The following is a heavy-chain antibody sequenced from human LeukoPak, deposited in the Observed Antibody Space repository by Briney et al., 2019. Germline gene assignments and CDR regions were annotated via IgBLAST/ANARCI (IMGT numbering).Heavy chain of an antibody. CDR2: ISGSGGST. Sequence: PGGSLRLSCAASGFTFTKYWMTWVRQAPGKGLEWVSAISGSGGSTYYADSVKGRFTISRDNSKNTLYLQMNSLRAEDTAVYYCAKGKYSSSWSLDYWGQGTLVTVSS. V-gene: IGHV3-23*01. CDR1: GFTFTKYW. CDR3: AKGKYSSSWSLDY. J-gene: IGHJ4*02. D-gene: IGHD6-13*01.